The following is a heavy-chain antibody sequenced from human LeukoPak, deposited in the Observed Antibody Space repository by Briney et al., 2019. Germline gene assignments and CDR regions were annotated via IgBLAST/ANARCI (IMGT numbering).Heavy chain of an antibody. V-gene: IGHV4-31*03. CDR2: IYYSGST. Sequence: ASETLSLTCTVSGGSISSGGYYWSWIRQHPGKGLEWIGYIYYSGSTYYNPSLKSRVTISVDTSKNQFSLKLSSVTAAVTAVYYCATYYDSSGFLFDYWGQGTLVTVSS. CDR3: ATYYDSSGFLFDY. D-gene: IGHD3-22*01. J-gene: IGHJ4*02. CDR1: GGSISSGGYY.